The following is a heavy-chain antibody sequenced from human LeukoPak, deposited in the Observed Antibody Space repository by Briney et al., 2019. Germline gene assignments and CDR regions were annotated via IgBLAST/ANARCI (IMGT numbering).Heavy chain of an antibody. Sequence: SETLSLTCTVSGGSISSYYWSWIRQPPGKGLEWIGYIYYSGSTNYNPSLKSRVTISVDTSRNQFSLKLSSVTAADTAVYYCARDNRYGSGSYYRNDALDIWGQGTMVTVSS. D-gene: IGHD3-10*01. J-gene: IGHJ3*02. CDR2: IYYSGST. V-gene: IGHV4-59*01. CDR1: GGSISSYY. CDR3: ARDNRYGSGSYYRNDALDI.